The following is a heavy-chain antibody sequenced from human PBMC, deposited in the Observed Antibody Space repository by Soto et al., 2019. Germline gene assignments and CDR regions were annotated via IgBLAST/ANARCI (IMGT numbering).Heavy chain of an antibody. CDR3: AKEFKDDYLAFDI. CDR1: GFTFSSYG. V-gene: IGHV3-30*18. J-gene: IGHJ3*02. D-gene: IGHD4-17*01. Sequence: GGSLRLSCAASGFTFSSYGMHWVRQAPGKGLEWVAVISYDGSNKYYADSVKGRFTISRDNSKNTLYLQMNSLRAEDTAVYYCAKEFKDDYLAFDIWGQGTMVTVSS. CDR2: ISYDGSNK.